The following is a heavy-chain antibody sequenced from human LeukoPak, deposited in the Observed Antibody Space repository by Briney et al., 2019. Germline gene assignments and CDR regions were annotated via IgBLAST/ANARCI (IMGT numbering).Heavy chain of an antibody. Sequence: PGGSLRLSCAASGFTFSSYAMSWVRQAPGKGLEWVSGVSGSGGSTFYADSVKGRFTISRDNSKNTLYLQMNSLRAEDTAVYYCAKEWKGYDPFDYWGQGTLVTVSS. V-gene: IGHV3-23*01. CDR1: GFTFSSYA. CDR3: AKEWKGYDPFDY. D-gene: IGHD5-18*01. J-gene: IGHJ4*02. CDR2: VSGSGGST.